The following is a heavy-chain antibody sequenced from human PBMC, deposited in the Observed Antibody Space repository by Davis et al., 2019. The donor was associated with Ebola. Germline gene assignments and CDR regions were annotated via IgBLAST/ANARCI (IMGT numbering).Heavy chain of an antibody. CDR1: GGSISSYY. CDR3: ARGGGYSYGARYYGMDV. CDR2: INHSGST. V-gene: IGHV4-34*01. J-gene: IGHJ6*04. Sequence: PSETLSLTCTVSGGSISSYYWSWIRQPPGKGLEWIGEINHSGSTNYNPSLKSRVTISVDTSKNQFSLKLSSVTAADTAVYYCARGGGYSYGARYYGMDVWGKGTTVTVSS. D-gene: IGHD5-18*01.